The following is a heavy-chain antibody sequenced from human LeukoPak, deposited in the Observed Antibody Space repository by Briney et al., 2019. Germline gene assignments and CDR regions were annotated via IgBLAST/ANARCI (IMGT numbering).Heavy chain of an antibody. V-gene: IGHV5-51*01. CDR3: ARRGYSGYDLYYFDY. CDR1: GYSFTGYW. CDR2: IYPGDSDT. Sequence: GESLKISCKASGYSFTGYWIGWVRQMPGQGLEWMGIIYPGDSDTRYSPSFQAQVTISPDKSISTAYLQWSSLKASDTAMYYCARRGYSGYDLYYFDYWGQGTLVTVSS. D-gene: IGHD5-12*01. J-gene: IGHJ4*02.